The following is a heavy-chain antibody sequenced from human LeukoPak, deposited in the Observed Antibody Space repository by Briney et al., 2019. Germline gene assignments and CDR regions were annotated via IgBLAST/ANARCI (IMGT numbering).Heavy chain of an antibody. J-gene: IGHJ4*02. CDR3: ARVTVNPYDSSGHFDY. V-gene: IGHV3-7*01. CDR1: GFTFSSYW. D-gene: IGHD3-22*01. Sequence: GGSLRLSCAASGFTFSSYWMSWVRQAPGKGLEWVANIKQDGSEKYYVDSVKGRFTISRDNAKNSLYLQMNSLRAEDTAVYYCARVTVNPYDSSGHFDYWGQGTLVTVSS. CDR2: IKQDGSEK.